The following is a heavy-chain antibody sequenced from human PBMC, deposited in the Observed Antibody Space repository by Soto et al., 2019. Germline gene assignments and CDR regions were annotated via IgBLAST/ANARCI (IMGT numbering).Heavy chain of an antibody. Sequence: SETLSLTCAVYGGSFSGYYWSWIRQPPGKGLEWIGEINHSGSTNYNPSLKSRVTISVDTSKNQFSLKLSSVTAADTAVYYCARYEYSGYGERTDYWGQGTLVTVSS. CDR1: GGSFSGYY. J-gene: IGHJ4*02. V-gene: IGHV4-34*01. CDR3: ARYEYSGYGERTDY. CDR2: INHSGST. D-gene: IGHD5-12*01.